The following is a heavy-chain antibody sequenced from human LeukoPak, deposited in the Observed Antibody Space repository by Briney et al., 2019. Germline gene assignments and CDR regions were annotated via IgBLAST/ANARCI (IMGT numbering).Heavy chain of an antibody. D-gene: IGHD2-8*01. J-gene: IGHJ4*02. CDR1: GYNFTSHY. CDR2: INPRGGST. V-gene: IGHV1-46*01. CDR3: ARGGCTNGICYVDY. Sequence: GASVKVSCKASGYNFTSHYMHWVRQAPGQGLEWMGIINPRGGSTSYAQKFQGRVTMTRDTSTSTVYMELSSLRSEDTALYYCARGGCTNGICYVDYWGQGTLVTVSS.